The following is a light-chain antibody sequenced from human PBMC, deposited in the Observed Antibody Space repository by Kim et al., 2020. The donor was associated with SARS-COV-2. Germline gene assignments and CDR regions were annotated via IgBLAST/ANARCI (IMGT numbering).Light chain of an antibody. CDR2: RDN. CDR1: NIGSKN. V-gene: IGLV3-9*01. CDR3: QVWDSNTVI. Sequence: SVALGQTARINCEGNNIGSKNVYWYQQKPGQAPVLVIYRDNIRPSGIPERFSGSNSGSTATLTFSRAQAGDEADYYCQVWDSNTVIFGGGTQLTVL. J-gene: IGLJ2*01.